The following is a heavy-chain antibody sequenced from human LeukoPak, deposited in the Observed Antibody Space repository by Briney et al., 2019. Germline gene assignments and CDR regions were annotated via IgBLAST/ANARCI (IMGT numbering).Heavy chain of an antibody. CDR2: ITGNGGST. V-gene: IGHV3-23*01. CDR3: AKDHDSSAYSYFDY. Sequence: GGSLRLSCAASGFIFGSYAMTWVRQAPGKGLEWVSAITGNGGSTYYADSVKGRFTISRDNSKNTLYLQMNSLRAGDTAVYYCAKDHDSSAYSYFDYWGQGTLATVSS. D-gene: IGHD3-22*01. CDR1: GFIFGSYA. J-gene: IGHJ4*02.